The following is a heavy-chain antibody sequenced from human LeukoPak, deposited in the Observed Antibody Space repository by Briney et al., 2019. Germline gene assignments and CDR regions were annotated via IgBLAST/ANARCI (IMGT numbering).Heavy chain of an antibody. V-gene: IGHV3-74*01. Sequence: GGSLRLSCAASGFTFSSYWMHWVRQAPGKGLVWVSRINSDGSSTSYADSVKGRFTISRDNAKNTLYLQMNSLRAEDTAVYYCARDPGDPITMIQNWFDPWGQGTLVTVSS. D-gene: IGHD3-22*01. CDR3: ARDPGDPITMIQNWFDP. CDR1: GFTFSSYW. J-gene: IGHJ5*02. CDR2: INSDGSST.